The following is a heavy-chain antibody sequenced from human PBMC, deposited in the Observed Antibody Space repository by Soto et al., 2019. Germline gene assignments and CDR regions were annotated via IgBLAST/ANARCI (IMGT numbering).Heavy chain of an antibody. CDR3: ARSSDPYYYYYGMDV. D-gene: IGHD6-6*01. V-gene: IGHV3-13*01. CDR2: IGTAGDT. J-gene: IGHJ6*02. CDR1: GFTFSSYD. Sequence: PGGSLRLSCAASGFTFSSYDMHWVRQATGKGLKWVSAIGTAGDTYYPGSVKGRYTISRENAKNSLYLQMNSLRAEDTAVYYCARSSDPYYYYYGMDVWGQGTTVTVSS.